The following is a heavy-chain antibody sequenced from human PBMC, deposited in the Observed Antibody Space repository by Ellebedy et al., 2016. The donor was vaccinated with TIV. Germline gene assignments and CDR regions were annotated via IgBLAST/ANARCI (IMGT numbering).Heavy chain of an antibody. V-gene: IGHV3-23*01. J-gene: IGHJ4*02. CDR2: ISGIGGST. CDR1: GFTFSSYA. Sequence: GESLKISXAASGFTFSSYAMSWVRQAPGKGLEWVSAISGIGGSTYYADSVKGRFTISRDNSKNTLYLQMNSLRAEDTAVYYCGRIKDYYDSNFDYWGQGTLVTVSS. CDR3: GRIKDYYDSNFDY. D-gene: IGHD3-22*01.